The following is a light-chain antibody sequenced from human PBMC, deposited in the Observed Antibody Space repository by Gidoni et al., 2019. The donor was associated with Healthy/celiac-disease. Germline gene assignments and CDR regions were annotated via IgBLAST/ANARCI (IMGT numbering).Light chain of an antibody. CDR1: KSVSSY. CDR3: QQHRNLPLT. CDR2: DAS. J-gene: IGKJ4*01. V-gene: IGKV3-11*01. Sequence: EIVLTQSPATLSLSPGERATLSCRASKSVSSYVALYQQKPGQAPRLLIYDASNRATGIPARFSGSGSGTDFTLTISILEPEDFAVYYCQQHRNLPLTFGGGTKVEIK.